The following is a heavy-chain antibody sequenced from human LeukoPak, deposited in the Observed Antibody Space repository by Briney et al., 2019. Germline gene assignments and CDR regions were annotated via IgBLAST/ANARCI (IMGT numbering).Heavy chain of an antibody. CDR2: ISYDGRNK. V-gene: IGHV3-30*04. J-gene: IGHJ4*02. CDR3: ARDGQMEHDYSNYSGY. CDR1: GFTFSTYA. Sequence: GGSLRLSWAASGFTFSTYAMHWVRQAPGKGLEWVGVISYDGRNKYYADSVKGRFTISRDNAKNSLYLQMNSLRAEDTAVYYWARDGQMEHDYSNYSGYWGQGTLVTVSS. D-gene: IGHD4-11*01.